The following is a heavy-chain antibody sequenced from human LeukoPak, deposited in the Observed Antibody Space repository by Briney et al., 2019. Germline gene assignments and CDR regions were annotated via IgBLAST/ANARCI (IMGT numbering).Heavy chain of an antibody. CDR3: ARGPSNYVNFDY. D-gene: IGHD4-11*01. CDR2: INHSGST. V-gene: IGHV4-34*01. J-gene: IGHJ4*02. Sequence: SETLSLTCAVYGGSFSGYYWSWIRQPPGKGLEWIGEINHSGSTNYNPPLKSRVTISVDTSKNQFSLKLSSVTAADTAVYYCARGPSNYVNFDYWGQGTLVTVSS. CDR1: GGSFSGYY.